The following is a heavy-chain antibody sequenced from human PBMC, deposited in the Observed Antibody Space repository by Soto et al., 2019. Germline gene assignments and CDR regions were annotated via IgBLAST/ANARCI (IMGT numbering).Heavy chain of an antibody. Sequence: ASVKVSCKASGYTFTSYGISWVRQAPGQGLEWMGWISAYNGNTNYAQKLQGRVTMTTDTPTSTAYMELRSLRSDDTAVYYCARDIGGTEWLLTQTFDYWGQGTLVTVSS. CDR3: ARDIGGTEWLLTQTFDY. V-gene: IGHV1-18*01. J-gene: IGHJ4*02. CDR1: GYTFTSYG. CDR2: ISAYNGNT. D-gene: IGHD3-3*01.